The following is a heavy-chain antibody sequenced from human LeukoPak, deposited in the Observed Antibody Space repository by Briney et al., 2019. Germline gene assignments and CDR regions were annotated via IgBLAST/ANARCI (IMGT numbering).Heavy chain of an antibody. CDR3: ARALGHYYDSSGLND. CDR1: GYTFTNYA. D-gene: IGHD3-22*01. CDR2: INAGNGNT. J-gene: IGHJ4*02. V-gene: IGHV1-3*01. Sequence: GASVKVSCKASGYTFTNYAMHWVRQAPGQRLEWMGWINAGNGNTKYSQKFQDRVTITRDTSTSTAYMELRSLRSDDTAVYYCARALGHYYDSSGLNDWGQGTLVTVSS.